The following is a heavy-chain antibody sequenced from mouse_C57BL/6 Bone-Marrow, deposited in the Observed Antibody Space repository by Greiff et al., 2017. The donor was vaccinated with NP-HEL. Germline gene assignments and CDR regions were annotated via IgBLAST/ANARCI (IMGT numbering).Heavy chain of an antibody. D-gene: IGHD1-1*01. Sequence: QVQLQQPGAELVKPGASVKLSCKASGYTFTSYWMHWVKQRPGQGLEWIGMIHPNSGSTNYNEKFKSKATLTVDKSSSTAYMQLSSLTSEDSAVYYCARPFITTVVRYFDVWGTGTTVTVSS. CDR1: GYTFTSYW. CDR3: ARPFITTVVRYFDV. V-gene: IGHV1-64*01. J-gene: IGHJ1*03. CDR2: IHPNSGST.